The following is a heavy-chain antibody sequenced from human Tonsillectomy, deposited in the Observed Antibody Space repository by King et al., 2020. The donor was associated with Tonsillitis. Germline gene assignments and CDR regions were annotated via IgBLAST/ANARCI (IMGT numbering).Heavy chain of an antibody. V-gene: IGHV3-48*02. Sequence: VQLVESGGGLVQPGGSLRLSCAASGFTFSSYSMNWVRQAPGKGLEWVSYISSSSSTIYYADSVKGRFTISRDNAKNSLYLQMNSLRDEDTAVYYCARDLFSPRTDLWNDDYVWGSYRTDDAFDIWGQGTMVTVSS. D-gene: IGHD3-16*02. CDR2: ISSSSSTI. CDR1: GFTFSSYS. J-gene: IGHJ3*02. CDR3: ARDLFSPRTDLWNDDYVWGSYRTDDAFDI.